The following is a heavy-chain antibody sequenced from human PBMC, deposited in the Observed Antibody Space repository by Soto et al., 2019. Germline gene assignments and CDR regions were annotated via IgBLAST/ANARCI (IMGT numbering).Heavy chain of an antibody. CDR3: AHGNVLLWFGDLRGVYFDY. J-gene: IGHJ4*02. CDR2: IYWNDDK. CDR1: GFSLSTSGVG. Sequence: QITLKESDPTLVKPTQTLTLTCTFSGFSLSTSGVGVGWIRQPPGKALEWLALIYWNDDKRYSPSLKSRLTITKDTSKNQVVLTMTNMDPVDTATYYCAHGNVLLWFGDLRGVYFDYWGQGTLVTVSS. V-gene: IGHV2-5*01. D-gene: IGHD3-10*01.